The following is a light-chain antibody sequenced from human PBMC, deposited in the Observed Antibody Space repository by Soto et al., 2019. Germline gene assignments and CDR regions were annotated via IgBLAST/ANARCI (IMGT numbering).Light chain of an antibody. V-gene: IGKV1-5*01. CDR1: QNIRSR. CDR3: QQYHSYWT. CDR2: DAS. J-gene: IGKJ1*01. Sequence: DFQMTESPSTLSASVGDRVTITCRASQNIRSRLAWFQQTPGKAPKLLIYDASSLESGVPQRLSGSGSGTEFTLTISSMQTDDFSTYYCQQYHSYWTFGQGTKVDIK.